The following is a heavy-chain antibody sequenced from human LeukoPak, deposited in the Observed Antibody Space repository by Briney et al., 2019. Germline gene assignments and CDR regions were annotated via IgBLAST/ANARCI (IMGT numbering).Heavy chain of an antibody. CDR1: GGSFSGYY. CDR2: INHSEST. D-gene: IGHD3-10*01. J-gene: IGHJ4*02. CDR3: AGAHYYGSGSYPYYFDY. Sequence: SETLSLTCAVYGGSFSGYYWSWIRQPPGKGLEWIGEINHSESTNYNPSLKSRVTISVDTSKDQFSLKLSSVTAADTAGYYCAGAHYYGSGSYPYYFDYWGQGTLVTVSS. V-gene: IGHV4-34*01.